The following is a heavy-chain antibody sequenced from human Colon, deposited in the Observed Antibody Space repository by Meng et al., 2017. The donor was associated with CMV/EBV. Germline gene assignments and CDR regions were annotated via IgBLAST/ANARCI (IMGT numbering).Heavy chain of an antibody. D-gene: IGHD1-7*01. Sequence: SETLSLTCAVYGGSFSGYYWSWIRQPPGKGLEWVGEINHSGSTNYNPSLKSGVTISVDTSKTQFSLKLSSVTAADTAVYYCARRGTKYNWNYFLDYFDYWGQGTLVTVSS. V-gene: IGHV4-34*01. J-gene: IGHJ4*02. CDR3: ARRGTKYNWNYFLDYFDY. CDR1: GGSFSGYY. CDR2: INHSGST.